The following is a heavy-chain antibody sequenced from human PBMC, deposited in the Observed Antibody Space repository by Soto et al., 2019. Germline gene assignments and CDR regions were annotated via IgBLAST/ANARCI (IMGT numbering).Heavy chain of an antibody. CDR2: INTVNVNA. J-gene: IGHJ6*01. V-gene: IGHV1-3*04. D-gene: IGHD6-13*01. CDR3: ARDGSSNWYNGLDV. CDR1: GYSFTTHG. Sequence: QVQLVQSGAEVKEPGASVKVSCKASGYSFTTHGMHWARQAPGQRLDWRGWINTVNVNARYSQKFQGRVTITRDTFASTIYLELSSLRSDDTAVYYCARDGSSNWYNGLDVWGQGTTVTVSP.